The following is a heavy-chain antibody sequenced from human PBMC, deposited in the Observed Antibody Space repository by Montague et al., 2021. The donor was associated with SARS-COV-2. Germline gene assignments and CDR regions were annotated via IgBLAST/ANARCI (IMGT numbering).Heavy chain of an antibody. CDR3: ARGDVEMATIKSGGPFYHFDY. Sequence: SETLSLTCTVSGGSISSYYWSWIRQPPGKGLEWIGYIYYSWSTNYNPSLKSPVTISVDTSKNQFSLKLSSVTAADTAVYYCARGDVEMATIKSGGPFYHFDYWGQGTLVTVSS. D-gene: IGHD5-24*01. CDR2: IYYSWST. J-gene: IGHJ4*02. V-gene: IGHV4-59*13. CDR1: GGSISSYY.